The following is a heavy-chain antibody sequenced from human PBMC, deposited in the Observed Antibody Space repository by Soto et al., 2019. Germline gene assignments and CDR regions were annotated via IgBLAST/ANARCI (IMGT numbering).Heavy chain of an antibody. CDR1: GFTFSSYG. CDR3: AKDSTNYDFWSRLSDNWFVP. D-gene: IGHD3-3*01. V-gene: IGHV3-30*18. Sequence: PGGSLRLSCAASGFTFSSYGMHWVRQAPGKGLEWVAVISYDGSNKYYADSVKGRFTISRDNSKNTLYLKMNSLRAEDTAVYYCAKDSTNYDFWSRLSDNWFVPWGQGPLVTVSS. J-gene: IGHJ5*02. CDR2: ISYDGSNK.